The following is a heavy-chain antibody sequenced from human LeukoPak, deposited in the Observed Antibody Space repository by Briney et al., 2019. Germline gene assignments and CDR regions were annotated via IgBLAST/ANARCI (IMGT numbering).Heavy chain of an antibody. D-gene: IGHD3-3*01. Sequence: GRSLRLSCAASGFTFSSYALHWVRQAPGKGLEWVAFFSYDGSNKDYADSVKGRFTISRDNSKNTLYLQMNSLRAEDTAVYYCARDEFLVAGYDFWSGYQDNWFDPWGQGTLVTVSS. CDR3: ARDEFLVAGYDFWSGYQDNWFDP. CDR2: FSYDGSNK. J-gene: IGHJ5*02. CDR1: GFTFSSYA. V-gene: IGHV3-30-3*01.